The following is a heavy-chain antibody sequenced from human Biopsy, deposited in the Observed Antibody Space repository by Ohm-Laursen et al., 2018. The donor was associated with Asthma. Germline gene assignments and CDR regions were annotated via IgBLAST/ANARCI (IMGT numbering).Heavy chain of an antibody. CDR3: ARERMFFYDSSGYGAFDI. Sequence: TLSLTCTVSGDSSNSGGYSWTWIRQLPGKGLEWIGYISYTGTTYYNPSLKSRISMTVDTSKIQFSLKLSSVTAADTAIYYCARERMFFYDSSGYGAFDIWGQGILVTVSS. V-gene: IGHV4-31*02. CDR1: GDSSNSGGYS. J-gene: IGHJ3*02. D-gene: IGHD3-22*01. CDR2: ISYTGTT.